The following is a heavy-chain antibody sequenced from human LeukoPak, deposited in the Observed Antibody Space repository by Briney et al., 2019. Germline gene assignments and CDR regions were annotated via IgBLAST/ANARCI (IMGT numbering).Heavy chain of an antibody. D-gene: IGHD6-19*01. CDR3: ARRPSAGPVPLDP. CDR2: IYPGDSDT. J-gene: IGHJ5*02. V-gene: IGHV5-51*01. Sequence: GESLKISCKGSGSTFTSYWIAWVRQVPGKGLEWMGIIYPGDSDTRYSPSFQGQVTISADKSISTAYLQWSSLKASDTAMYYCARRPSAGPVPLDPWGQGTLVTVSS. CDR1: GSTFTSYW.